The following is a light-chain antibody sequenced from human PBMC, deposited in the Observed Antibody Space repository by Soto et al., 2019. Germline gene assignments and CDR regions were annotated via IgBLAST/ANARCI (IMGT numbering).Light chain of an antibody. V-gene: IGLV2-14*01. Sequence: QSALTQPASVSGSPGQSITSSCTGTSSDVGGYNYVSWYQQHPGKAPKLIIYEVSNRPSGVSNRFSGSKSANTASLTISGLQAEDEADYYCSSYSGSSTPYVFGTGTKVTVL. CDR3: SSYSGSSTPYV. CDR1: SSDVGGYNY. CDR2: EVS. J-gene: IGLJ1*01.